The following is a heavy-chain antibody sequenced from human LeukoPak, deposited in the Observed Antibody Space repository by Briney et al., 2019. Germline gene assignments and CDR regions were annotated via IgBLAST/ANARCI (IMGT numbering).Heavy chain of an antibody. Sequence: SVKVSCKASGGTFSSYAISWVRQAPGQGLEWMGGIIPIFGAANYAQKFQGRVTITTDESTSTAYMELSSLRSEDTAVYYCAKDPLAAAGTLVWGQGTMVTVSS. CDR3: AKDPLAAAGTLV. J-gene: IGHJ3*01. CDR2: IIPIFGAA. D-gene: IGHD6-13*01. V-gene: IGHV1-69*05. CDR1: GGTFSSYA.